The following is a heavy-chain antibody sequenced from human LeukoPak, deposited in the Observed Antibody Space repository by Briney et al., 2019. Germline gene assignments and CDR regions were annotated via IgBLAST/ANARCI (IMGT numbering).Heavy chain of an antibody. D-gene: IGHD3-22*01. V-gene: IGHV1-46*01. CDR3: ARDASISTDSSGSDY. CDR1: GYTFASYY. CDR2: INPSGGST. J-gene: IGHJ4*02. Sequence: ASVKVSCKASGYTFASYYMHWVRQAPGQGLEWMGIINPSGGSTGYAQKLQGRVTMTTDTSTSTAYMELRSLRSDDTAVYYCARDASISTDSSGSDYWGQGTLVTVSS.